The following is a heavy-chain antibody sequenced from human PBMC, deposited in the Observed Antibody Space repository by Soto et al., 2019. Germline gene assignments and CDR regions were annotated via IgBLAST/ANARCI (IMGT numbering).Heavy chain of an antibody. Sequence: EVQLVESGGGLVQPGGSLRLSCATSGFTFSSYWMYWVRQAPGKGLVWVSRINSDGSNRGYAASVKGRFTISRDNAKSTLYLEMNSLRAEDTAVYYCAKNFDYWGQGILVTVSS. J-gene: IGHJ4*02. CDR1: GFTFSSYW. CDR3: AKNFDY. V-gene: IGHV3-74*01. CDR2: INSDGSNR.